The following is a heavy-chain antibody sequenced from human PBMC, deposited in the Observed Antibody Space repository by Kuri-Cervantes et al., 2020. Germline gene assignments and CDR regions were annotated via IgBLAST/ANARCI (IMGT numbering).Heavy chain of an antibody. Sequence: GSLRLSCTVSGDSVSSGSNYWSWIRQPPGKGLEWIGYIYYSGSTNYNPSLKSRVTISVDTSKNQFSLKLTSVTAADTAVYYCASNSFDSSAYYYFDYWGQGTLVTVSS. D-gene: IGHD3-22*01. V-gene: IGHV4-61*01. CDR2: IYYSGST. CDR3: ASNSFDSSAYYYFDY. J-gene: IGHJ4*02. CDR1: GDSVSSGSNY.